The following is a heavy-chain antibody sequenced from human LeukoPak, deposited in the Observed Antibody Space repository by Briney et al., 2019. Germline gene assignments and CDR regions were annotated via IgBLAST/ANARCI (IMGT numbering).Heavy chain of an antibody. CDR1: GFTFSSYE. CDR3: ARGRGSSFRYYYYYYMDV. Sequence: LRLSCAASGFTFSSYEMNWVRQPPGKGLEWIGEINHSGSTNYNPSLKSRVTISVDTSKNQFSLKLSSVTAADTAVYYCARGRGSSFRYYYYYYMDVWGKGTTVTVSS. V-gene: IGHV4-34*01. CDR2: INHSGST. J-gene: IGHJ6*03. D-gene: IGHD6-6*01.